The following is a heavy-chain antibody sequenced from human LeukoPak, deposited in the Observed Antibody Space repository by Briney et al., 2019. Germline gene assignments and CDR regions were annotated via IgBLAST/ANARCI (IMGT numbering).Heavy chain of an antibody. J-gene: IGHJ3*01. CDR3: ARFKGSTWGDAFDF. CDR1: GGSISDYY. CDR2: IYYNGRT. Sequence: SETLSLTCTVSGGSISDYYWSWIRQPPGKGLEWIGYIYYNGRTNYNPSLNSRVTMLVDTSKRQFSLRLRSVTAADTAVYYCARFKGSTWGDAFDFWGQGTMVTVSS. D-gene: IGHD7-27*01. V-gene: IGHV4-59*08.